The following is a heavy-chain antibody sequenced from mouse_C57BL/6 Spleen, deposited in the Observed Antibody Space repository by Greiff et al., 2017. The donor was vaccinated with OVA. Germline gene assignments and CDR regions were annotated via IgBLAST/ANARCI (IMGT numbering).Heavy chain of an antibody. CDR3: ARPPAVGAWFAY. CDR1: GFTFSDYG. CDR2: ISSGSSTI. Sequence: EVKLMESGGGLVKPGGSLKLSCAASGFTFSDYGMHWVRQAPEKGLEWVAYISSGSSTIYYADTVKGRFTISRDNAKNTLFLQMTSLRSEDTAMYYCARPPAVGAWFAYWGQGTLVTVSA. D-gene: IGHD1-1*01. V-gene: IGHV5-17*01. J-gene: IGHJ3*01.